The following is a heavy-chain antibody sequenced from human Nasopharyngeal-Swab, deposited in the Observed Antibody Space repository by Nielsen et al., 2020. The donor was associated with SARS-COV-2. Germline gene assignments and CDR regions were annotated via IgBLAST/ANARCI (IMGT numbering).Heavy chain of an antibody. V-gene: IGHV4-59*12. D-gene: IGHD4-17*01. J-gene: IGHJ4*02. Sequence: SETRSLTCAVSGASISSDYWGWIRQPPGKGLEWIGCVSYSGRTDYNPSLKSRVTISIDTSKKHFSLVLSSLTAADTALYYCTRGSLRTAPDCWGQGTLVTVSS. CDR3: TRGSLRTAPDC. CDR1: GASISSDY. CDR2: VSYSGRT.